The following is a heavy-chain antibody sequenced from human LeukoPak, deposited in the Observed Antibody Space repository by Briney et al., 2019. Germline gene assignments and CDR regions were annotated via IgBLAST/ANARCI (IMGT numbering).Heavy chain of an antibody. Sequence: PGGSLRLSCAASGFTFSSYSMNWVRQAPGKGLEWVSYISSSSSTIYYADSVKGRFTISRDNAKNSLYLQMNSLRAEDTAVYYCARDLASIWFERLWGQGTTVIVSS. D-gene: IGHD3-10*01. CDR2: ISSSSSTI. J-gene: IGHJ6*02. CDR3: ARDLASIWFERL. CDR1: GFTFSSYS. V-gene: IGHV3-48*04.